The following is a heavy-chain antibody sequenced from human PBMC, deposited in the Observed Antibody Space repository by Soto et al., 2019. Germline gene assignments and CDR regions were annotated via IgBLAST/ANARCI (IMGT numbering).Heavy chain of an antibody. CDR3: ASTFFGLPGYFDY. J-gene: IGHJ4*02. D-gene: IGHD3-10*02. CDR1: GGSISSGDYY. CDR2: IYYSGST. Sequence: QVQLQESGPGLVKPSQTLSLTCTVSGGSISSGDYYWSWIRQPPGKGLEWIGYIYYSGSTYYNPSLNSRVTISIDTSKNQFSLKLSSVTAADTAVYYCASTFFGLPGYFDYWGQGTLVTVSS. V-gene: IGHV4-30-4*01.